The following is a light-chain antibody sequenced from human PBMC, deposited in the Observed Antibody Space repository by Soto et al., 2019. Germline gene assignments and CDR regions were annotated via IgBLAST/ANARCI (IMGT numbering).Light chain of an antibody. CDR2: LNSDGSH. CDR1: SGHSSYA. J-gene: IGLJ7*01. CDR3: QTWGTGPAV. Sequence: QLVLTQSPSASASLGASVKLTCTLSSGHSSYAIAWHQQQPEKGPRYLMKLNSDGSHSKGDRIPDRFSGSSSGAERYLTIPSLQAEDEADYYCQTWGTGPAVFGGGTQLTVL. V-gene: IGLV4-69*01.